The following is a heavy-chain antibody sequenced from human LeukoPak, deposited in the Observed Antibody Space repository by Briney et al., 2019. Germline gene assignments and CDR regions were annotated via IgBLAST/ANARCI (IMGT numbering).Heavy chain of an antibody. CDR2: IYTSGST. Sequence: PSETLSLTCTVSGGSISSYYWSWIRQPAGKGLEWIGRIYTSGSTNYNPSLKSRVTMSVDTSKNQFSLKLSSVTAADTAVYYCARDRSDYSNYPGVHYYYYYMDVWGKGTTVTVSS. CDR3: ARDRSDYSNYPGVHYYYYYMDV. V-gene: IGHV4-4*07. CDR1: GGSISSYY. D-gene: IGHD4-11*01. J-gene: IGHJ6*03.